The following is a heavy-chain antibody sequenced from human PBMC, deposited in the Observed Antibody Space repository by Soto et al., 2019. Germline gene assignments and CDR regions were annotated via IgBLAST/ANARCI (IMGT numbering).Heavy chain of an antibody. J-gene: IGHJ3*01. CDR1: GLTFSDYP. Sequence: EVQLLQSGGGLVQPGGSLRLSCAVSGLTFSDYPMDWVRQAPGKGLEWISRISGTSASTYYADSVKGRFTISRDNSNNTLYLEMSSLRGEDSAVYYCAKPQSGSYYAAFDVWGQGTRVTVSP. CDR2: ISGTSAST. CDR3: AKPQSGSYYAAFDV. D-gene: IGHD1-26*01. V-gene: IGHV3-23*01.